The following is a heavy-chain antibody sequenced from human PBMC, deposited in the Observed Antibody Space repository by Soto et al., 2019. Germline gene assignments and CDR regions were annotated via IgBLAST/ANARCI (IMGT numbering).Heavy chain of an antibody. D-gene: IGHD3-10*01. CDR3: AREGRGSGELLTVDY. V-gene: IGHV4-31*03. CDR1: GGSISSGGYY. J-gene: IGHJ4*02. Sequence: QVQLQESGPGLVKPSQTLSLTCTVSGGSISSGGYYWSWIRQHPGKGLEWIGYIYYSGSTYYNPCLKSRVTISVDTSKNQFSLKLSSVTAADTAVYYCAREGRGSGELLTVDYWGQGTLVTVSS. CDR2: IYYSGST.